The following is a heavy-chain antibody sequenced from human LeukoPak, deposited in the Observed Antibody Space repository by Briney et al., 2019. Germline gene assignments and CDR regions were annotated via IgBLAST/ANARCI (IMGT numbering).Heavy chain of an antibody. V-gene: IGHV3-7*01. Sequence: GGSLRLSCAASGFTFSSYWMSWVRQAPGKGLEWVANIKQDGSEKYYVDSVNCRFTISRDNAKNSLYLQMNSLRAEDTAVYYCARWREATDYYDSSGYYYLFDYWGQGTLVTVSS. D-gene: IGHD3-22*01. J-gene: IGHJ4*02. CDR3: ARWREATDYYDSSGYYYLFDY. CDR1: GFTFSSYW. CDR2: IKQDGSEK.